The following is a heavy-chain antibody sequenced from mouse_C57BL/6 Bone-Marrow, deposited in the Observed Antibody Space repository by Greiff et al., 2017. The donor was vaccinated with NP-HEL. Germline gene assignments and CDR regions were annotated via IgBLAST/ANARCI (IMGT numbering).Heavy chain of an antibody. V-gene: IGHV1-82*01. D-gene: IGHD1-1*01. CDR1: GYAFSSSW. CDR3: ARKDGSSDWYFDV. CDR2: IYPGDGDT. Sequence: VQLQQSGPELVKPGASVKISCKASGYAFSSSWMNWVKQRPGKGLEWIGRIYPGDGDTNYNGKFKGKATLTADKSSSTAYMQLSSLTSEDSAVYFCARKDGSSDWYFDVWGTGTTVTVSS. J-gene: IGHJ1*03.